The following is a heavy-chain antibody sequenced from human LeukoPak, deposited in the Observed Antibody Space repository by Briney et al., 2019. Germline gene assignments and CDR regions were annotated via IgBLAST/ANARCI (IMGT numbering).Heavy chain of an antibody. Sequence: SETLSLTCTVSSGSIGTSNYYWGWVRQPPGKALEWIGNIFYSGSTYYSPSLKSRVTISLDTSRNQFSLKLNSVTAADTAVYYCARDWGFWGQGTLVTVSS. CDR1: SGSIGTSNYY. CDR2: IFYSGST. D-gene: IGHD3-16*01. J-gene: IGHJ4*02. V-gene: IGHV4-39*07. CDR3: ARDWGF.